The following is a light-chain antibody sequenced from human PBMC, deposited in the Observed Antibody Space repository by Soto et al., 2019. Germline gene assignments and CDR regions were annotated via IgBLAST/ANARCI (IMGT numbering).Light chain of an antibody. CDR1: QSIDSW. CDR3: QQYITYPLT. Sequence: DIQMTQSPSTLSASVGDRVTITCRASQSIDSWLAWYQQKPGKAPNLLIYKGSNLEGGVPSRFSGSGSGTEFTLTISSLQPDDFVTYYCQQYITYPLTLGQGTKLEIK. J-gene: IGKJ2*01. V-gene: IGKV1-5*03. CDR2: KGS.